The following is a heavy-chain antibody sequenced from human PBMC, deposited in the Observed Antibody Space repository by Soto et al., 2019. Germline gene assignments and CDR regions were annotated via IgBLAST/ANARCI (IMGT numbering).Heavy chain of an antibody. Sequence: ASVKVSCKASGYTFTSYDINWVRQATGQGLEWMGWMNPNSGNTGYAQKFQGRVTMTRNTSISTAYMELSSLRSEDTAVYYCARTIPRRSWVRIGITGTYYFDYWGQGTLVTVSS. V-gene: IGHV1-8*01. D-gene: IGHD1-20*01. CDR1: GYTFTSYD. CDR2: MNPNSGNT. CDR3: ARTIPRRSWVRIGITGTYYFDY. J-gene: IGHJ4*02.